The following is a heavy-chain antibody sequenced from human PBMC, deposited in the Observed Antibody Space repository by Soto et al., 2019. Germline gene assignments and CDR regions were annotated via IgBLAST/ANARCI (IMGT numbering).Heavy chain of an antibody. CDR3: ARENSHCTNGVCSSFGN. CDR2: IYAAGKT. D-gene: IGHD2-8*01. Sequence: EVQLVESGGGLVQPGGSLRLSCAVSGFSVSNNYMTWVRQAPGKGLEWVSVIYAAGKTYYADSVKGRFTIARDNSKHTLHLQLNRLSSDDTAVYYCARENSHCTNGVCSSFGNCGQGTLVTVSS. J-gene: IGHJ4*02. CDR1: GFSVSNNY. V-gene: IGHV3-66*01.